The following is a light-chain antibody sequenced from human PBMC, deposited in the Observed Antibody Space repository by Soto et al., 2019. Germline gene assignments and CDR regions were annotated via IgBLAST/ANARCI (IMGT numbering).Light chain of an antibody. CDR3: HQRQSWPRT. J-gene: IGKJ1*01. V-gene: IGKV3-11*01. CDR2: GAS. Sequence: EIVLTQSPGTLSLSPGERATLSCRASQSVSSNYLAWYQQKPGQAPRLLIFGASNRATGIPARFSGSGSGTDFTLTISDVEPEDFAVYYCHQRQSWPRTVGQGTKVDIK. CDR1: QSVSSNY.